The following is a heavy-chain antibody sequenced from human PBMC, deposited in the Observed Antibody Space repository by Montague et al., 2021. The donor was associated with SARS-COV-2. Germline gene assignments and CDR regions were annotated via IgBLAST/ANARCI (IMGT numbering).Heavy chain of an antibody. CDR3: AKEVPRWYFDL. Sequence: SLRLSCAASGFTLSIYAIHWVRQAPGKGLEYVSAIGDRGINTYYADSVKGRFTISRDDSKNTVYLQMDSLKTEDMAVYYCAKEVPRWYFDLWGRGTPVTVSS. CDR1: GFTLSIYA. J-gene: IGHJ2*01. CDR2: IGDRGINT. V-gene: IGHV3-64*02.